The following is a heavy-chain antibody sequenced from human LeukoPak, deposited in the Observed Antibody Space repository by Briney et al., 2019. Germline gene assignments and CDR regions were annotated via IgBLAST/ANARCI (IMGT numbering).Heavy chain of an antibody. CDR2: ISYDGSNK. J-gene: IGHJ4*02. CDR1: GFTFSTSG. CDR3: AKNHYFDY. Sequence: GRSLRLSCAASGFTFSTSGMHWVRQAPGKGLEWVALISYDGSNKYYADSVKGRFTISRHNSKNTLYLQMNSLRAEDTAVYYCAKNHYFDYWGQGTLVTVSS. V-gene: IGHV3-30*18.